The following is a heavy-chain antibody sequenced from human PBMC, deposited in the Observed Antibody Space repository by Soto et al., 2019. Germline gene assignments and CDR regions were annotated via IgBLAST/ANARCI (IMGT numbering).Heavy chain of an antibody. J-gene: IGHJ4*02. CDR2: IWYDGSNK. V-gene: IGHV3-33*01. CDR3: ASVSQPLSARWAPLDY. Sequence: QVQLVESGGGVVQPGRSLRLSCAASGFTFSSYGMHWVRQAPGKGLEWVAVIWYDGSNKYYADSVKGRFTISRDNSKNTLYLQMNSRRAEDTAVYYCASVSQPLSARWAPLDYWGQGTLVTVSS. CDR1: GFTFSSYG. D-gene: IGHD6-13*01.